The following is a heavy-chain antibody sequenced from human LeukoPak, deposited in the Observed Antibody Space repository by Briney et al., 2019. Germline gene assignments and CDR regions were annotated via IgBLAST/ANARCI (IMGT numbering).Heavy chain of an antibody. D-gene: IGHD2-15*01. CDR1: GSTFRNYW. Sequence: GGSLRLSCAASGSTFRNYWMGWVRRAPGKGLEWVANTKPDGSAEYYADSVRGRFTTSRDNANNFLYLQMNSLRAEDTAVYYCARDGGLNTNFGYWGQGTLVTVSS. J-gene: IGHJ4*02. V-gene: IGHV3-7*01. CDR3: ARDGGLNTNFGY. CDR2: TKPDGSAE.